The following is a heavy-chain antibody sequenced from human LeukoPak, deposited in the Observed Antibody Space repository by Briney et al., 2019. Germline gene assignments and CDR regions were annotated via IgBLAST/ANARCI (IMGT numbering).Heavy chain of an antibody. D-gene: IGHD3-22*01. CDR1: GFTFDDYA. J-gene: IGHJ6*02. CDR3: AKDTASSGPAAPMDV. Sequence: GGSLRLSCAASGFTFDDYAMHWVRQAPGKGLEWVSGISWNSGSIGYADSVKGRFTISRDNPKNSLYLQMNSLRAEDTALYYCAKDTASSGPAAPMDVWGQGTTVTVSS. CDR2: ISWNSGSI. V-gene: IGHV3-9*01.